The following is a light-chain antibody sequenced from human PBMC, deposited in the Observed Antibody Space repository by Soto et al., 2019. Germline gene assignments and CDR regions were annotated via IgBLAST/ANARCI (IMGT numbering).Light chain of an antibody. V-gene: IGKV1-27*01. CDR1: QGISYD. CDR3: QNYNGPRELT. Sequence: DIQMTQSPSSLSASVGDRVTITCRASQGISYDLAWYQQKPGNIPKLLIYGASILQSGVPSRFSGGVSGTEFTLTISSLQPDDVATYCCQNYNGPRELTCGQGTKVDIK. J-gene: IGKJ1*01. CDR2: GAS.